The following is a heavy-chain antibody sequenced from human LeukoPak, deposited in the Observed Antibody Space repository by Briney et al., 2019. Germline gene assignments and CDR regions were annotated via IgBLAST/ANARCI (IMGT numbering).Heavy chain of an antibody. CDR3: ATAVVRGLLTDGMDV. J-gene: IGHJ6*02. CDR2: FDPEDGGT. Sequence: GASVKVSCKVSGYTLTELSMHWVRQAPGKGLEWMGGFDPEDGGTIYAQKFQGRVTMTEDTSTDTAYMVLSSLRSEDTAVYYCATAVVRGLLTDGMDVWGQGTTVTVSS. D-gene: IGHD3-10*01. CDR1: GYTLTELS. V-gene: IGHV1-24*01.